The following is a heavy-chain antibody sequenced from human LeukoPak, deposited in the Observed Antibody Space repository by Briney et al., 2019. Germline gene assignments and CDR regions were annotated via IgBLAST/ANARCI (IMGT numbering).Heavy chain of an antibody. V-gene: IGHV4-30-4*01. CDR2: MYYSGST. CDR1: GGSISSGDYY. J-gene: IGHJ5*02. Sequence: PSETLSLTCTVSGGSISSGDYYWSWIRQPPGKGLEWIAYMYYSGSTYYNPSLKSRVTMSADTPKNQLSLKLTSVTAADTAVYYCARPYYYDIRIDPWGQGILVTVSS. CDR3: ARPYYYDIRIDP. D-gene: IGHD3-22*01.